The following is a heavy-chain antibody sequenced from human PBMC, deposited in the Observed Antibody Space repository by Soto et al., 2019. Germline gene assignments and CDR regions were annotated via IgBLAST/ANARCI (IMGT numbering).Heavy chain of an antibody. CDR2: IYYSGST. CDR1: GGSISSGGYY. CDR3: AREVINDILTGSPNWFDP. Sequence: PSETLSLTCTVSGGSISSGGYYWSWIRQHPGKGLEWIGYIYYSGSTYYNPSLKSRVTISVDTSKNQFSLKLSSVTAADTAVYYCAREVINDILTGSPNWFDPWGQGTLVTVAS. V-gene: IGHV4-31*03. J-gene: IGHJ5*02. D-gene: IGHD3-9*01.